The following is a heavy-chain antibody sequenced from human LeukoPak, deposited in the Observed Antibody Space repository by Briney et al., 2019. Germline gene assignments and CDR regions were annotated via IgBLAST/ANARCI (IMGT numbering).Heavy chain of an antibody. CDR3: ARQSGSSWYTYYYYMDV. D-gene: IGHD6-13*01. V-gene: IGHV4-39*01. CDR1: GGSISSSSYY. Sequence: PSETLSLTCTVSGGSISSSSYYWGWIRQPPGKGLEWIGSIYYSGSTYYNPSLKSRVTISVDTSKNQFSLKLSSVTAADTAVYYCARQSGSSWYTYYYYMDVWGKGTTVTVSS. J-gene: IGHJ6*03. CDR2: IYYSGST.